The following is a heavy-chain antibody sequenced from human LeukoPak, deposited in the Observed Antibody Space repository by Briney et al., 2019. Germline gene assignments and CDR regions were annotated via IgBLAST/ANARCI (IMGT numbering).Heavy chain of an antibody. V-gene: IGHV3-23*01. CDR2: ISGSGGST. CDR3: AKESGYCSGGSCYDVIGYFQH. D-gene: IGHD2-15*01. CDR1: GFTFSSYA. J-gene: IGHJ1*01. Sequence: PGGSLRLSCAASGFTFSSYAMSWVRQAPGKGLEWVSAISGSGGSTYYADSVKGRFTISRDNSKNTLYLQMNSLRAEDTAVYYCAKESGYCSGGSCYDVIGYFQHWGQGTLVTASS.